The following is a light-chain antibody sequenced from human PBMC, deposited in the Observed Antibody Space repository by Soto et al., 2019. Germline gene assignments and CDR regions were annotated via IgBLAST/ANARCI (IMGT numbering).Light chain of an antibody. J-gene: IGLJ1*01. CDR2: QVS. CDR1: ISDVGSYDL. V-gene: IGLV2-14*02. CDR3: SSYTTTSNYV. Sequence: QSALTQPASVSGSPGQSITISFAGSISDVGSYDLVSWYQQHSGKAPKLMIYQVSRRPSGVSNRFFGSKSGNTASLAISGLQPEDEADYYCSSYTTTSNYVFGTGTKVTVL.